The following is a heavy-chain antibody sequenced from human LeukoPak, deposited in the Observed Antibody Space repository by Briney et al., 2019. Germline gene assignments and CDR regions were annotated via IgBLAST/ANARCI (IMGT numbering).Heavy chain of an antibody. J-gene: IGHJ6*02. Sequence: PSETLSLTCAVYGGSFSGYYWSWIRQPPGKGLEWIGEINHSGSTNYNPSLKSRVTISVDTSKNQFSLKLSSVTAADTAVYYCARGKDDILTGYRTTTPARIYYYYYGMDVWGQGTTVTVSS. CDR2: INHSGST. CDR3: ARGKDDILTGYRTTTPARIYYYYYGMDV. CDR1: GGSFSGYY. V-gene: IGHV4-34*01. D-gene: IGHD3-9*01.